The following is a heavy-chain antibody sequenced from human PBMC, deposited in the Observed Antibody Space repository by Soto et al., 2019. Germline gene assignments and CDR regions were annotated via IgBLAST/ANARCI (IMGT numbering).Heavy chain of an antibody. V-gene: IGHV3-23*01. D-gene: IGHD1-26*01. CDR1: GFTFSTYA. CDR2: FSGGSDST. J-gene: IGHJ4*02. CDR3: AKGIKWELPFDY. Sequence: EVQLLESGGGLVQPGGSLRLSCAASGFTFSTYAMSWVRQAPGKGLEWVSAFSGGSDSTYYADSVKGRFTISRDNSKNTLYLQMNSLRAEDTAVYYCAKGIKWELPFDYWGQGNLVTVSS.